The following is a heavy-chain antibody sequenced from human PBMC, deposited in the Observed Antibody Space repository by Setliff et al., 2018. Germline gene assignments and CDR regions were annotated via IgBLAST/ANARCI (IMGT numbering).Heavy chain of an antibody. V-gene: IGHV3-20*04. Sequence: GSLRLSCAASGFTFRDYGMNWVRQVPGKGLEWVSGTNWNGDDISYADSVRGRFTISRDNARNSLHLQMNDVRREDAAFYYCAKDYLSRWWNEPPLYFDDWGPGVLVTVSS. CDR3: AKDYLSRWWNEPPLYFDD. D-gene: IGHD1-1*01. CDR1: GFTFRDYG. CDR2: TNWNGDDI. J-gene: IGHJ4*01.